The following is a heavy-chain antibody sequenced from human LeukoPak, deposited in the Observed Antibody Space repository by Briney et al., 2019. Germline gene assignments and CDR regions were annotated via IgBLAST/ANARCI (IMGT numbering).Heavy chain of an antibody. CDR1: GGSISSSNW. CDR3: AREDGSSARVFDY. D-gene: IGHD3-22*01. CDR2: IYHSGST. Sequence: PSETLSLTCAVSGGSISSSNWWSWVRQPPGKGLEWIGEIYHSGSTNYNPSLKSRVTISVDTSKNQFSLKLSSVTAADTAVYYCAREDGSSARVFDYWGQGTLVTVSS. J-gene: IGHJ4*02. V-gene: IGHV4-4*02.